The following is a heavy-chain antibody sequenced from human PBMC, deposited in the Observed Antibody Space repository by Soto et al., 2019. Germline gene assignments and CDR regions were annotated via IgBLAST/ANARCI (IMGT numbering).Heavy chain of an antibody. D-gene: IGHD6-25*01. Sequence: ASVKVSCKASGNTFASYGISWVRQAPGQGLEWMGWISPHNGDTEYSQQLQDRLTMTTDTSASTAYVELRNLRSDDTAVYYCARLPKSYFYCYGMDVWGQGTTVTVSS. V-gene: IGHV1-18*01. CDR3: ARLPKSYFYCYGMDV. CDR2: ISPHNGDT. CDR1: GNTFASYG. J-gene: IGHJ6*02.